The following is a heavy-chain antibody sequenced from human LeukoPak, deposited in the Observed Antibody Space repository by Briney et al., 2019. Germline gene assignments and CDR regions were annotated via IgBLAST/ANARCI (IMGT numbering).Heavy chain of an antibody. CDR2: IYYSGST. CDR3: ARRNYGDYVGFDY. Sequence: SETLSLTCTVSGGSISSSSYSWGWIRQPPGKGLEWIASIYYSGSTYYNPSLKSRVTISVDTSKNQFSLNLRSVTAADTAVYFCARRNYGDYVGFDYWGQGTLVTVSS. CDR1: GGSISSSSYS. V-gene: IGHV4-39*01. D-gene: IGHD4-17*01. J-gene: IGHJ4*02.